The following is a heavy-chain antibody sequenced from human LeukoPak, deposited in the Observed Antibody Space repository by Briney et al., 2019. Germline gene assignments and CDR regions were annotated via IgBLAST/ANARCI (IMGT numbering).Heavy chain of an antibody. CDR1: GSTFSSYE. V-gene: IGHV3-48*03. CDR3: ARGPSVTQVY. CDR2: ISSSGSTI. Sequence: PGGSLRLSCAASGSTFSSYEMNWVRQAPGKGLEWVSYISSSGSTIYYADSVKGRFTISRDNAKNSLYLQMNSLRAEDTAVYYCARGPSVTQVYWGQGTLVTVSS. J-gene: IGHJ4*02. D-gene: IGHD4-17*01.